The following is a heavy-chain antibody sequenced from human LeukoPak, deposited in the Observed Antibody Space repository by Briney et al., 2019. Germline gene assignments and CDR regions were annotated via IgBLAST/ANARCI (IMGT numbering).Heavy chain of an antibody. CDR2: INPNSGGT. J-gene: IGHJ4*02. D-gene: IGHD3-22*01. Sequence: GASVKVSCKASGYTFTSYGISWVRQAPGQGLEWMGWINPNSGGTNYAQKFQGRVTMTRDTSISTAYMELSRLRSDDTAVYYCAREKEDDSSAQGNFDYWGQGTLVTVSS. V-gene: IGHV1-2*02. CDR1: GYTFTSYG. CDR3: AREKEDDSSAQGNFDY.